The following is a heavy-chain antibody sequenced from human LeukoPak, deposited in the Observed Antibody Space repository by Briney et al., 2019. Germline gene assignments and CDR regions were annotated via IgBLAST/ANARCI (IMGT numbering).Heavy chain of an antibody. CDR1: GFTFSSYE. CDR3: AKDLGYDYVWGEGNLYDS. CDR2: ISGSGGST. V-gene: IGHV3-23*01. D-gene: IGHD3-16*01. Sequence: GGSLRLSCAASGFTFSSYEMNWVRQAPGKGLEWVSAISGSGGSTHYADSVKGRFTISRDNSKNTLYLQMDSMRAEDTAVYYCAKDLGYDYVWGEGNLYDSWGQGTLVTVSS. J-gene: IGHJ4*02.